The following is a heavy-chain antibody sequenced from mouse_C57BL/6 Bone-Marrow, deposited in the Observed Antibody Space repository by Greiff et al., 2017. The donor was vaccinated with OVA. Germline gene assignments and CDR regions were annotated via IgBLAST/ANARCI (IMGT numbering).Heavy chain of an antibody. CDR3: TDSSHYYGSSPWFAY. Sequence: EVKLMESGAELVRPGASVKLSCTASGFNLKDDYMHWVKQRPEQGLEWIGWIDPENGDTEYASKFQGKATITADTSSNTAYLQLSSLTSEDTAVYYCTDSSHYYGSSPWFAYWGQGTLVTVSA. CDR1: GFNLKDDY. J-gene: IGHJ3*01. V-gene: IGHV14-4*01. D-gene: IGHD1-1*01. CDR2: IDPENGDT.